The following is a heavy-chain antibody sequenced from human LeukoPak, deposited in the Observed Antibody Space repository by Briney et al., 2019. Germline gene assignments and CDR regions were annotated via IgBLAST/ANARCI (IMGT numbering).Heavy chain of an antibody. CDR1: GFTFSSYA. V-gene: IGHV3-23*01. D-gene: IGHD3/OR15-3a*01. CDR2: IGVGGSNT. Sequence: GGSLRLSCAVSGFTFSSYAMTWVRQAPGKGLEWVSAIGVGGSNTFYADSVKGRFTISRDNSKNTLYPQVNSLRAEDTAVYYCAKAWTDYWYFDLWGHGTLVTVSS. CDR3: AKAWTDYWYFDL. J-gene: IGHJ2*01.